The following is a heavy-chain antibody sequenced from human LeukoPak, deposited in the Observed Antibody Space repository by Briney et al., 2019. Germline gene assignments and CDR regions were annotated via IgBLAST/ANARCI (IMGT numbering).Heavy chain of an antibody. CDR1: GYTFTSYG. V-gene: IGHV1-18*01. J-gene: IGHJ4*02. Sequence: ASVKVSCKASGYTFTSYGISWVRQAPGQGLEWMGWVSAYNGNTNYAQKLQGRVTMTRDTSTSTVYMELSSLRSEDTAVYYCASQYDFWSGYQFDYWGQGTLVTVSS. CDR3: ASQYDFWSGYQFDY. D-gene: IGHD3-3*01. CDR2: VSAYNGNT.